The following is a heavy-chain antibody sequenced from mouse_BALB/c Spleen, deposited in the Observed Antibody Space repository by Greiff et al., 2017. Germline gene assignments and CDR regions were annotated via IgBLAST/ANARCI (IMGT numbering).Heavy chain of an antibody. Sequence: QVQLKQSGAELAKPGASVKMSCKASGYTFTSYWMHWVKQRPGQGLEWIGYINPSTGYTEYNQKFKDKATLTADKSSSTAYMQLSSLTSEDSAVYYCARAYYGNYDAMDYWGQGTSVTVSS. V-gene: IGHV1-7*01. J-gene: IGHJ4*01. CDR1: GYTFTSYW. CDR2: INPSTGYT. CDR3: ARAYYGNYDAMDY. D-gene: IGHD2-10*01.